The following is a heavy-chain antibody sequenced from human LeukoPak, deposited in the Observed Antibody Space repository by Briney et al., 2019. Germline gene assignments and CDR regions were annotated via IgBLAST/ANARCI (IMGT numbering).Heavy chain of an antibody. V-gene: IGHV1-46*01. J-gene: IGHJ4*02. CDR2: INPTDGST. CDR3: ARRGLYSGDNPIFDY. D-gene: IGHD1-26*01. CDR1: GYTFTNYY. Sequence: ASVKVSCKASGYTFTNYYMHWVRQAPGQGLEWMGIINPTDGSTTYAQKFQGRVTMTRDAPTGTVYMELYRLSSEVMAVYYCARRGLYSGDNPIFDYWGQGTLVTVSS.